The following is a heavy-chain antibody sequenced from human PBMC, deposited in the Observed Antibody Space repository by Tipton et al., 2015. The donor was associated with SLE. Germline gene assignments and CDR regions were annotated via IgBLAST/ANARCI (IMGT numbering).Heavy chain of an antibody. J-gene: IGHJ4*02. V-gene: IGHV4-39*07. CDR3: ARRTVTTGGFDY. Sequence: TLSLTCTVSGGSISSSSYYWGWIRQPPGKGLEWIGSIYHSGSTYYNPSLKSRVTISVDTSKNQFSLKLSSVTAADTAVYYCARRTVTTGGFDYWGQGTLVTVSS. D-gene: IGHD4-17*01. CDR2: IYHSGST. CDR1: GGSISSSSYY.